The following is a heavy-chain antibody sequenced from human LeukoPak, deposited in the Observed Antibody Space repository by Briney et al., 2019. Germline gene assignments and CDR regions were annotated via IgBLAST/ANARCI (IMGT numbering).Heavy chain of an antibody. D-gene: IGHD3-22*01. CDR2: IIPIFGTA. V-gene: IGHV1-69*05. CDR1: GGTFSSYA. J-gene: IGHJ4*02. CDR3: AREVGGAYYYDSSGYYYFDY. Sequence: SVKVSCKAPGGTFSSYAISWVRQAPGQGLEWMGRIIPIFGTANYAQKFQGRVTITTDESTSTAYMELSSLRSEDTAVYYCAREVGGAYYYDSSGYYYFDYWGQGTLVTVSS.